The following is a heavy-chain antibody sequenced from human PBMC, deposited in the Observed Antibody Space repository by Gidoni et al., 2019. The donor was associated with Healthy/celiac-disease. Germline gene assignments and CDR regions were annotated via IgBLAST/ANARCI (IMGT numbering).Heavy chain of an antibody. CDR1: GFTFSSYS. CDR2: ISSSSSYI. J-gene: IGHJ2*01. D-gene: IGHD3-22*01. Sequence: EVQLVESGGGMVKTGGSLRLSCAASGFTFSSYSMNWVRQAPGKGLEWVSSISSSSSYIYYADSVKGRFTISRDNAKNSLYLQMNSLRAEDTAVYYCARDYYDSSGYYYEWYFDLWGRGTLVTVSS. CDR3: ARDYYDSSGYYYEWYFDL. V-gene: IGHV3-21*01.